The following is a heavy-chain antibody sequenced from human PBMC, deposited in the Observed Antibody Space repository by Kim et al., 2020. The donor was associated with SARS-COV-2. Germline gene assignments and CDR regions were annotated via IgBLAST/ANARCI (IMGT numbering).Heavy chain of an antibody. CDR2: ISHSGNT. CDR3: ARLASDSGGYYLFDP. CDR1: GGSISSGTW. D-gene: IGHD1-26*01. J-gene: IGHJ5*02. Sequence: SETLSLTCGVSGGSISSGTWWSWVRQPPGKGLEWIGEISHSGNTNYNPSLRSRVTISVDKSKNQFSLSLNSVTAADTAVYYCARLASDSGGYYLFDPWG. V-gene: IGHV4-4*02.